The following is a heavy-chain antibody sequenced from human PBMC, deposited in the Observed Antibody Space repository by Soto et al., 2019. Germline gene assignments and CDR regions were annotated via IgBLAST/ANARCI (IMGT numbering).Heavy chain of an antibody. V-gene: IGHV4-59*08. CDR1: GASVSSYY. CDR3: ARGDTAMVIGAFDI. Sequence: SETLSLTCSVSGASVSSYYWSWVRQPPGKGLEWIGYIYYSGSTYYNPSLKGRVTISVDTSKNQFSLKLSSVTAADTAVYYCARGDTAMVIGAFDIWGQGTMVTVSS. J-gene: IGHJ3*02. D-gene: IGHD5-18*01. CDR2: IYYSGST.